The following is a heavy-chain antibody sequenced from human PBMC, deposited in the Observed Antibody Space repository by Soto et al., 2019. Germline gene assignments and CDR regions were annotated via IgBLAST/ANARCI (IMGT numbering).Heavy chain of an antibody. Sequence: ASVKVSCKVSGYTLTELSMHWVRQAPGKGLEWMGGFDPEDGETIYAQKFQGRVTMTEDTSTDTAYMELSSLRSEDTAVYYCATVQRNRDIVVVVVAKASTPNYYMDVWGKGTTVTVSS. CDR2: FDPEDGET. V-gene: IGHV1-24*01. D-gene: IGHD2-15*01. CDR1: GYTLTELS. CDR3: ATVQRNRDIVVVVVAKASTPNYYMDV. J-gene: IGHJ6*03.